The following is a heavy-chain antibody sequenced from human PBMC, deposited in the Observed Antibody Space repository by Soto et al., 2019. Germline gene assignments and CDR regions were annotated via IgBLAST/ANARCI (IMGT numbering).Heavy chain of an antibody. CDR1: GGSISRSSYY. CDR2: IYYSGST. CDR3: ARLGRDIVLVPAARTNYHYGMAV. Sequence: SETLSLSCTVSGGSISRSSYYWGWIRQPPGKGLEWIGSIYYSGSTYYNPSLKSRVTISVDTSKNQFSLKLSSVTAADTAVYYCARLGRDIVLVPAARTNYHYGMAVWGQGTTVTVSS. V-gene: IGHV4-39*01. J-gene: IGHJ6*02. D-gene: IGHD2-2*01.